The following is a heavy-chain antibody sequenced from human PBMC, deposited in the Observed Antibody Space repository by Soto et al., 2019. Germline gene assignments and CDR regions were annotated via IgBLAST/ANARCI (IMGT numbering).Heavy chain of an antibody. CDR3: ARGRCSGGRGAVRPGGMDV. V-gene: IGHV3-30-3*01. CDR1: GFTFSSYA. Sequence: QVQLVESGGGVVQPGRSLRLSCAASGFTFSSYAMHWVRQAPGKGLEWVAVISYDGSNKYYADSVKGRFTISRDNSKNTLYLQMNSLRGEDTAVYYWARGRCSGGRGAVRPGGMDVWGQGTTVTVSS. D-gene: IGHD2-15*01. J-gene: IGHJ6*02. CDR2: ISYDGSNK.